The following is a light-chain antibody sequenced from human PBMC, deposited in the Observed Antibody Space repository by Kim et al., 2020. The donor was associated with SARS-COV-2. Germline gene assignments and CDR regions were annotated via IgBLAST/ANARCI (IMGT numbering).Light chain of an antibody. J-gene: IGLJ2*01. V-gene: IGLV3-19*01. CDR1: SLRTYY. CDR3: NSRDNNDNVL. Sequence: VALGQTVRITCQGDSLRTYYTTWFQQKPGQAPIVVFYGKNNRPSGIPDRFSGSSSGNTASLTITATQAGDEADYYCNSRDNNDNVLFGGGSQLTVL. CDR2: GKN.